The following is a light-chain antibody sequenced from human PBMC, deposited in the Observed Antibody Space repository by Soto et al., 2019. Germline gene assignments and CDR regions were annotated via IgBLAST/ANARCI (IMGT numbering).Light chain of an antibody. CDR1: QSISSR. V-gene: IGKV1-5*03. J-gene: IGKJ4*01. CDR2: EAS. Sequence: DIQMTQSPSTLSASIGDRVTITCRASQSISSRLAWYQQKPGKAPKLLIHEASSLESGVPSRFSGSGSETEFTLTISSLQPDDFATYYCQPYNSYPLTFGGGTKVEIK. CDR3: QPYNSYPLT.